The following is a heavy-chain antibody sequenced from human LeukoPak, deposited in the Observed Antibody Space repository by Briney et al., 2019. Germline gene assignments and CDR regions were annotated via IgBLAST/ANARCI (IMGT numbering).Heavy chain of an antibody. CDR1: GFTFSSYS. V-gene: IGHV3-48*04. J-gene: IGHJ4*02. D-gene: IGHD5-24*01. Sequence: PGGSLRLSCAASGFTFSSYSMNWVRQAPGKGLEWVSYISSSSSTIYYADSVKGRFTISRDNAKNSLYLQMNSLRAEDTAVYCCARPYFGYNQDWGQGTLVTVSS. CDR3: ARPYFGYNQD. CDR2: ISSSSSTI.